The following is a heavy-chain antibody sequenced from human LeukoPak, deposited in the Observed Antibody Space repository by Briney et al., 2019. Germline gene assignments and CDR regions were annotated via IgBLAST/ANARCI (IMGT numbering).Heavy chain of an antibody. CDR3: AKDRPCINDVCHGDFDY. CDR1: GFIFSSYA. CDR2: TSGSGGST. D-gene: IGHD2-8*01. Sequence: GGSLRLSCAASGFIFSSYAMSWVRQAPGKGLEWVSTTSGSGGSTYYADSVKGRFTISRDNSKNTVYLQMNSLRAEDTAVYYCAKDRPCINDVCHGDFDYWGQGTLVTVSS. V-gene: IGHV3-23*01. J-gene: IGHJ4*02.